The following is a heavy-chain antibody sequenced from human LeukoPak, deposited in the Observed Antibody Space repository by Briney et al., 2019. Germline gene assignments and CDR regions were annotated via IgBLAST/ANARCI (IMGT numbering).Heavy chain of an antibody. Sequence: PSETLSLTCAVSGGSISSGGYSWSWIRQPPGKGLEWIGYIYHSGSTYYNPSLKSRVTISVDRSKNQFSLKLSSVTAADTAVYYCARHRGSGWREYFQHWGQGTLVTVSS. CDR2: IYHSGST. CDR3: ARHRGSGWREYFQH. CDR1: GGSISSGGYS. V-gene: IGHV4-30-2*01. J-gene: IGHJ1*01. D-gene: IGHD6-19*01.